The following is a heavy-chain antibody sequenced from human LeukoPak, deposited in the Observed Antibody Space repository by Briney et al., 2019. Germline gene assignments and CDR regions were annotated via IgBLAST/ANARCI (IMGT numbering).Heavy chain of an antibody. D-gene: IGHD3-22*01. CDR1: GFSLSTSGVG. V-gene: IGHV2-5*02. CDR2: IYWDDDK. Sequence: ESGPTLVKPTQTLTLTCTFSGFSLSTSGVGVGWIRQPPGKALEWLALIYWDDDKRYSPSLKSRLTITKDTSKNQVVLTMTNMDPVDTATYYCAHVRRTDSSGCKFLFDYWGQGTLVTVSS. J-gene: IGHJ4*02. CDR3: AHVRRTDSSGCKFLFDY.